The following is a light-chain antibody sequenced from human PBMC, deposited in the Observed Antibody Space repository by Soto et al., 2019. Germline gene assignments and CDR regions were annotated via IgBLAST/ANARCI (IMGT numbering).Light chain of an antibody. CDR1: QSVASSH. CDR2: DAS. CDR3: QHYGSSPLT. J-gene: IGKJ3*01. Sequence: EVVLTQSPGTLSLSPGESATLSCRASQSVASSHLAWYQHKPGQTPRLLIYDASSRATGVPARISGSGSGTDFTLTISRLQSEDFAVYYCQHYGSSPLTFGAGTKVDSK. V-gene: IGKV3-20*01.